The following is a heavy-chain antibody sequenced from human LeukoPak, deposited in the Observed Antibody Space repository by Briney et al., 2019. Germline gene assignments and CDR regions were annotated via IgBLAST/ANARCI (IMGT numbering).Heavy chain of an antibody. D-gene: IGHD1-26*01. V-gene: IGHV3-66*01. Sequence: GGSLRLSCAASGFTVSSNYMSWVRQAPGKGLEWVSVIYSDGTTYYAASVKGRFTISRDISKNTLYLQMNSLRVEDTAVYYCARATILGGGANFHYWGQGTLVTVSS. CDR1: GFTVSSNY. CDR3: ARATILGGGANFHY. CDR2: IYSDGTT. J-gene: IGHJ4*02.